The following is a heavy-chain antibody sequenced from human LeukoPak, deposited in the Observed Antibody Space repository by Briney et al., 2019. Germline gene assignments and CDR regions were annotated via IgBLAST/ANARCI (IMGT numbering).Heavy chain of an antibody. V-gene: IGHV1-2*02. J-gene: IGHJ5*02. Sequence: ASVKVSCKASGYTFTGYYMHWVRQAPGQGLEWMGWINPNSGGTNYAQKFQGRVTMTRDTSISTAYMELSRLRSDDTAVYYCAREDYGDWGPHGGKNDNWSDPWGQGTLVTVSS. CDR2: INPNSGGT. D-gene: IGHD4-17*01. CDR1: GYTFTGYY. CDR3: AREDYGDWGPHGGKNDNWSDP.